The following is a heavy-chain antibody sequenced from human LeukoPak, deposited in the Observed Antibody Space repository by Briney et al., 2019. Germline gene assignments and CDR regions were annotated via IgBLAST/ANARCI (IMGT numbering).Heavy chain of an antibody. Sequence: GRSLRLSCAASGFTFDDYAMHWVRQAPGNGLEWVSGISWNSGSIGYADSVKGRFTISRDNAKNSLYLQMNSLRAEDTALYYCASAMVGFFDYWGQGTLVTVSS. CDR3: ASAMVGFFDY. CDR2: ISWNSGSI. D-gene: IGHD5-18*01. CDR1: GFTFDDYA. V-gene: IGHV3-9*01. J-gene: IGHJ4*02.